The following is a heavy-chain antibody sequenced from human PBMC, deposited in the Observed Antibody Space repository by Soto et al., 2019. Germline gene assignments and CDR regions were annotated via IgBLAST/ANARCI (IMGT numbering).Heavy chain of an antibody. CDR3: ARRGSGGYSAY. J-gene: IGHJ4*02. D-gene: IGHD1-26*01. CDR2: ISGSGDST. Sequence: EVQLLESGGGLVQPGGSLRLSCAASGFTFSSYAMRWVRQAPVKGLEWVSAISGSGDSTYYADSVQGRFTISRDNSKNTLYLQMNSLRADDTAVYYCARRGSGGYSAYWGQGTLVTVSS. CDR1: GFTFSSYA. V-gene: IGHV3-23*01.